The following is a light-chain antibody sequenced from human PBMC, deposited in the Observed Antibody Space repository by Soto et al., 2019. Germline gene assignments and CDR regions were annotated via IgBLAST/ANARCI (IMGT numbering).Light chain of an antibody. J-gene: IGKJ5*01. CDR1: QTISNY. CDR3: QQYDNLSIT. CDR2: AAS. V-gene: IGKV1-39*01. Sequence: DIQMTQSPSSLSASVGDRVTMTCRASQTISNYLNWYQQKPGKAPKLLIYAASSLQSGVPSRFSGSGSGTDFTLTISSLQPEDIGIYYCQQYDNLSITFGQGTRLEIK.